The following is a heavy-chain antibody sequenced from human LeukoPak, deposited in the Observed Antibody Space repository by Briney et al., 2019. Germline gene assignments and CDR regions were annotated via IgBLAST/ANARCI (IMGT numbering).Heavy chain of an antibody. V-gene: IGHV3-23*01. D-gene: IGHD1-26*01. J-gene: IGHJ4*02. CDR1: GFTFSSYA. CDR2: ISGSGGST. Sequence: PGGSLRLSCAASGFTFSSYAMSWFRQAPGKGLEWVSAISGSGGSTYYADSVKGRFTISRDNSKNTLYLQMNSLRAEDTAVYYCAKDQWELHYFDYWGQGTLVTVSS. CDR3: AKDQWELHYFDY.